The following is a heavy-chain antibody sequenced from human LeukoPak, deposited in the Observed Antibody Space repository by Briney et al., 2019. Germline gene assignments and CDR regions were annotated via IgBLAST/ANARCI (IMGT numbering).Heavy chain of an antibody. CDR1: GFTFSAYS. J-gene: IGHJ5*02. CDR2: MSYSSSYI. CDR3: ARCKRHKEGFDP. V-gene: IGHV3-21*01. D-gene: IGHD2-21*01. Sequence: GGSLRLSCAASGFTFSAYSMNWVRQAPGKGLEWVSSMSYSSSYIYYADSVKGRFTISRDNAKNSLYLQMNSLRAEDTAVYYCARCKRHKEGFDPWGQGTLVTVSS.